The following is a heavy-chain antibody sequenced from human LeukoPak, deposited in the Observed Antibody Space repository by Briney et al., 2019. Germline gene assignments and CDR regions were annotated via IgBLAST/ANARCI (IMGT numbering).Heavy chain of an antibody. CDR1: GFTFSSYA. D-gene: IGHD6-13*01. CDR2: ISYDGSNK. J-gene: IGHJ4*02. CDR3: ARDSPLADY. V-gene: IGHV3-30-3*01. Sequence: GGSLRLSCAASGFTFSSYAVHWVRQAPGKGLEWVAVISYDGSNKYYADSVKGRFTISRDNSKNTLYLQMNSLRAEDTAVYYCARDSPLADYWGQGTLVTVSS.